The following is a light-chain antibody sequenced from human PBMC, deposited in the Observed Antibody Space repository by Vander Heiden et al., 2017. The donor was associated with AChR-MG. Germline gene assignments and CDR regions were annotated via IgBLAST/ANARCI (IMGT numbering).Light chain of an antibody. Sequence: QSALTQPASVSGSPGQSFTISCTGTSSDVGGYNYVSWYQQHPGKPPKLMIYEVSNRPSGVSNRFSGSKSGNTASLTISGLQAEDEADYYCSSYTSSSTWVFGGGTKLTVL. CDR1: SSDVGGYNY. J-gene: IGLJ3*02. CDR2: EVS. V-gene: IGLV2-14*01. CDR3: SSYTSSSTWV.